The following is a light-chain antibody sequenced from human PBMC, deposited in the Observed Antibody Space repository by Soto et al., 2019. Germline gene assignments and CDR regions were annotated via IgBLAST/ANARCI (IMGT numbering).Light chain of an antibody. CDR2: DAS. CDR1: QSVSNY. Sequence: EIALTQSPATLSLSPAGRATLSCRASQSVSNYLAWYQQNPGQAPRLLIYDASNRATGIPARFSGSGSGTDFTLTITSLEPEDFAVYYCQQRSNWPPSITFGQGTRLEIK. CDR3: QQRSNWPPSIT. V-gene: IGKV3-11*01. J-gene: IGKJ5*01.